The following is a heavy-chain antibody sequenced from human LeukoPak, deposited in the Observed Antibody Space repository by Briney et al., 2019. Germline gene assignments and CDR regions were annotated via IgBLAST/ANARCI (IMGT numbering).Heavy chain of an antibody. J-gene: IGHJ1*01. CDR3: ARGMRNFLH. CDR1: GYTFTGYY. CDR2: INPGGGST. V-gene: IGHV1-46*01. Sequence: GASVKVSCKASGYTFTGYYMHWVRQAPGQGLEWMGIINPGGGSTNYAQKFQGRVTMTRDTSTSTVYMELNSLRSEDTAVYYCARGMRNFLHWGQGTLVTVSS.